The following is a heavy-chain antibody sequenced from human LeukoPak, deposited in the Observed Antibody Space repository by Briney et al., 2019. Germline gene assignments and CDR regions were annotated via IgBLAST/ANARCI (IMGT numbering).Heavy chain of an antibody. V-gene: IGHV3-48*01. J-gene: IGHJ3*01. CDR3: ARGDFGRYAFDF. Sequence: GGSLRLSCVASGFTFSSYIMNWVRQAPGKGLEWVSYISSSSSTIYYADSVKGRFTISRDNAKNSLYLQMDSLRAEDTAVYYCARGDFGRYAFDFWGQGTMVTVSS. D-gene: IGHD2/OR15-2a*01. CDR1: GFTFSSYI. CDR2: ISSSSSTI.